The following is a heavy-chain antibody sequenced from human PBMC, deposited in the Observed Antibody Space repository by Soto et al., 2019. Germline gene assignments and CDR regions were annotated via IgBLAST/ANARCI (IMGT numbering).Heavy chain of an antibody. J-gene: IGHJ4*02. CDR3: ARGWGYDSSDYYYAY. CDR2: IIPIFGTA. D-gene: IGHD3-22*01. Sequence: QVQLVQSGAEVRKPGSSVKVSCKASGGTFSTHAISWVRQAPGQGLEWMGGIIPIFGTANHAQKFQGRVTISADASTNTAYMELSSLRSEDTAIYYCARGWGYDSSDYYYAYWGQGTLVIVSS. CDR1: GGTFSTHA. V-gene: IGHV1-69*01.